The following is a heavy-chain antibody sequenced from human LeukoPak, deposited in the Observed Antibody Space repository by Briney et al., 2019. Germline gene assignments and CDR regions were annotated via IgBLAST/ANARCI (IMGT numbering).Heavy chain of an antibody. V-gene: IGHV3-21*04. D-gene: IGHD1-14*01. CDR2: ISSSSSYI. CDR1: GFTFSSYS. J-gene: IGHJ3*02. CDR3: ARVRSRTIDDAFDI. Sequence: GGSLRLSCAASGFTFSSYSMNWVRQAPGKGLEWVSSISSSSSYIYYADSVKGRFTISRDNAKNSLYLQMNSLRAEDTALYYCARVRSRTIDDAFDIWGQGTMVTVSS.